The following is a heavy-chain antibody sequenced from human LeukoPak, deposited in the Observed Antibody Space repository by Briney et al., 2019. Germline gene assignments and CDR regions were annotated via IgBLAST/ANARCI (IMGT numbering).Heavy chain of an antibody. D-gene: IGHD2-15*01. CDR1: GFTVTRSY. J-gene: IGHJ6*03. Sequence: GGSLRLSCATSGFTVTRSYMSWVRQAPGKGLEWVSVIYSGGSTYYADSVKGRFTISRDNSQNTVYLQLNSLRADDTAVYYCARGVVPAAIPYNYYYCYMAFWGKGTTVTVSS. CDR2: IYSGGST. CDR3: ARGVVPAAIPYNYYYCYMAF. V-gene: IGHV3-53*01.